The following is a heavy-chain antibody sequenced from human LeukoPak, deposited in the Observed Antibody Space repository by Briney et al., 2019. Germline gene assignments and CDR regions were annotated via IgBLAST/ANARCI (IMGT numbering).Heavy chain of an antibody. CDR1: GGSISSGSYY. CDR3: AGSIGYCTYGVCYYYYGMDV. Sequence: PSETLSLTCTVSGGSISSGSYYWSWIRQPAGKGLEWIGRIYTSGSTNYNPSLKSRVTISVDTSKNQFSLKLSSVTAADTAVYYCAGSIGYCTYGVCYYYYGMDVWGQGTTVTVSS. CDR2: IYTSGST. D-gene: IGHD2-8*01. J-gene: IGHJ6*02. V-gene: IGHV4-61*02.